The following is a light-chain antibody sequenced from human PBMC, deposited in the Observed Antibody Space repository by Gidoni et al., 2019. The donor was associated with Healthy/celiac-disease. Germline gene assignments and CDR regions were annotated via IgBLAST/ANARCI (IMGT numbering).Light chain of an antibody. CDR3: QQSYSTPST. J-gene: IGKJ2*01. CDR1: QSISSY. CDR2: AAS. V-gene: IGKV1-39*01. Sequence: IQMTQSPSSLSASVGDRVTITCRASQSISSYLNWYQQKPGKAPKLLTYAASSLQSGVPSRFSGSGSGTDFTLTISSLQREDFATYYCQQSYSTPSTFGQGTKLEIK.